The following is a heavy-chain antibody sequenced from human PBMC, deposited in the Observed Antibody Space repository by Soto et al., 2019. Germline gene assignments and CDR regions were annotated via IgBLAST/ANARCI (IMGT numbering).Heavy chain of an antibody. D-gene: IGHD7-27*01. V-gene: IGHV4-31*03. CDR3: AGDLGKLITPAP. J-gene: IGHJ1*01. Sequence: QVQLRESGPGLVKPSQTLSLTCTVPGGSIRSGGYNWSWIRQLPGKGLEWIGYIFHTGNTYYNPSLKSRCTRAVDTSQNQFSMRLSSVTAADTALYACAGDLGKLITPAPGGQGVLVTVSS. CDR1: GGSIRSGGYN. CDR2: IFHTGNT.